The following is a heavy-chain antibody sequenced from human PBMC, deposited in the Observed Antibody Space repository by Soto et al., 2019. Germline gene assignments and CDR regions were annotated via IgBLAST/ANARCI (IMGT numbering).Heavy chain of an antibody. CDR1: GYTFTGYY. V-gene: IGHV1-2*04. CDR2: INPNSGGT. D-gene: IGHD1-20*01. Sequence: ASGKVSCKASGYTFTGYYMHCVRQAPGQGLEWMGWINPNSGGTNYAQKFQGWVTMTRDTSSSTAYMELSRLRSDDTAVYYCARDRVITGSNPGKTYYYMDVWGKGTTVTVSS. J-gene: IGHJ6*03. CDR3: ARDRVITGSNPGKTYYYMDV.